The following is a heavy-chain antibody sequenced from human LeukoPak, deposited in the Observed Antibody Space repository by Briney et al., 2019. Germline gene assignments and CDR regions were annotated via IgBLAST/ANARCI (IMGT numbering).Heavy chain of an antibody. CDR1: GYTFTSYD. CDR2: MNPNSGNT. Sequence: ASVKVSCKASGYTFTSYDINWVRQATGQGLEWMGRMNPNSGNTGYAQKFQGRVTMTRNTSISTAYMELSSLRSEDTAVYYCARREARYCSSTSCSPPTRTFDYWGQGTLVTVSS. J-gene: IGHJ4*02. CDR3: ARREARYCSSTSCSPPTRTFDY. D-gene: IGHD2-2*01. V-gene: IGHV1-8*01.